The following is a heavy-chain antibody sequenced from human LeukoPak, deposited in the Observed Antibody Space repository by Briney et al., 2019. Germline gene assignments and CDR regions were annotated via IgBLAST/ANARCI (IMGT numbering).Heavy chain of an antibody. CDR2: ISGSGGST. CDR1: GFTFSSYA. J-gene: IGHJ5*02. D-gene: IGHD3-22*01. Sequence: GGSLRLSCAASGFTFSSYAMSWVRQAPGKGLEWVSAISGSGGSTYYADSVKGRFTISRDNSKNTLYLQMNSLRAEDTAAYYCAKERVVVVIPDNWFDPWGQGTLVTVSS. CDR3: AKERVVVVIPDNWFDP. V-gene: IGHV3-23*01.